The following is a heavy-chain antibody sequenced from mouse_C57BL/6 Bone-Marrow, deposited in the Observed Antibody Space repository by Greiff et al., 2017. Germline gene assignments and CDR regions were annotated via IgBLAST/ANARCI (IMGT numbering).Heavy chain of an antibody. D-gene: IGHD1-1*01. J-gene: IGHJ2*01. V-gene: IGHV1-63*01. Sequence: LVESGAELVRPGTSVKMSCKASGYNFTNYWIGWAKQRPGHGLEWIGDIYPGGGYTNYNEKFKGKATLTADKSSSTAYMQFSSLTSEDSAIYYCARWSTTVVADYWGQGTTLTVSS. CDR1: GYNFTNYW. CDR2: IYPGGGYT. CDR3: ARWSTTVVADY.